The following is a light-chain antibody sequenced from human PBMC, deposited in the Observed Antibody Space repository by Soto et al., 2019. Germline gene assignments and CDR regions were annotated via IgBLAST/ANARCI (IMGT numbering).Light chain of an antibody. CDR3: QQFGSSPPYT. CDR2: GAS. Sequence: EIVLTQSPGTLSLSPGERATLSCRASQSVSSSYLAWYQQKPGQAPRLLMYGASSRATGSPDRFSGSGSGTDFTLTISILEPEDVAVYYCQQFGSSPPYTFGQWTKLELK. V-gene: IGKV3-20*01. J-gene: IGKJ2*01. CDR1: QSVSSSY.